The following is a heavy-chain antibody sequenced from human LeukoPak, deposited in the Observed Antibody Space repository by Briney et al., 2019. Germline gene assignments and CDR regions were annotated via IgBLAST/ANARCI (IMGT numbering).Heavy chain of an antibody. D-gene: IGHD3-10*01. V-gene: IGHV4-4*07. CDR2: IYTSGST. CDR3: ATPGSNYYFYYMDV. CDR1: GGSISSYY. Sequence: SSETLSLTCTVSGGSISSYYWNWIRQPAGKGLEWIGRIYTSGSTNYNPSLKSRVTMSVDTSKNQFSLKLSSVTAADTAVYYCATPGSNYYFYYMDVWGKGTTVTVSS. J-gene: IGHJ6*03.